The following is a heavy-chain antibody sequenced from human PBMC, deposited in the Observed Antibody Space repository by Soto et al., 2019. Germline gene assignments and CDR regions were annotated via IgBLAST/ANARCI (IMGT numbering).Heavy chain of an antibody. CDR1: GGSISSSSYY. D-gene: IGHD1-7*01. J-gene: IGHJ4*02. V-gene: IGHV4-39*01. Sequence: SETLSLTCTVSGGSISSSSYYWGWIRQPPGKGLEWIGSIYYSGSTYYNPSLKSRVTISVDTSKNQFSLKLSSVTAADTAVYYCARLSMNWNSLDYFDYWGQGTLVTVSS. CDR2: IYYSGST. CDR3: ARLSMNWNSLDYFDY.